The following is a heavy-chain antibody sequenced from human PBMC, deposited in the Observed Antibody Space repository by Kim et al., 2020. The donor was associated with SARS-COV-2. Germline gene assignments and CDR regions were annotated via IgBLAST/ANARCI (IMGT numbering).Heavy chain of an antibody. Sequence: ASVKVSCKASGYTLDTYSLYWVRQAPGQRFEWMGWINGGNGNTRYSQNFQGRVTITRDTSATTAYMELSSLTFKDTAVYYCAREGSGSYNWLDPWGQGTLVTVSS. CDR3: AREGSGSYNWLDP. D-gene: IGHD3-10*01. CDR2: INGGNGNT. CDR1: GYTLDTYS. V-gene: IGHV1-3*01. J-gene: IGHJ5*02.